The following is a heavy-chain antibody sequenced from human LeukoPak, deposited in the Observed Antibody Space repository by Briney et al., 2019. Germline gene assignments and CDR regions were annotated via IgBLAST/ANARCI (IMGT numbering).Heavy chain of an antibody. J-gene: IGHJ4*02. CDR3: ARDSRNYYDSSGYYAGAHFDY. CDR2: ISSSSSYI. CDR1: GFTFSSYS. D-gene: IGHD3-22*01. Sequence: GGSLRLSCAASGFTFSSYSMNWVRQAPGKGLEWVSSISSSSSYIYYADSVKGRFTISRDNAKNSLYLQMNSLRAEDTAVYYCARDSRNYYDSSGYYAGAHFDYWGQGTLVTVSS. V-gene: IGHV3-21*01.